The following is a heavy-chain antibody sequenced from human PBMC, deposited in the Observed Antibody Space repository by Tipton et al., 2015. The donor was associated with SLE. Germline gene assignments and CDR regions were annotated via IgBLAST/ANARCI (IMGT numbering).Heavy chain of an antibody. D-gene: IGHD3-10*01. CDR2: IYYRGST. V-gene: IGHV4-39*07. CDR3: AGDYDSGSYRFDF. Sequence: TLSLTCTVSGDSIRSSRYYWGWIRQPPGKGLEWIGSIYYRGSTIYNPSLKSRVTISVDTSKNQFSLKLNSVTTADTAVYYCAGDYDSGSYRFDFWGQGTLVTVSS. J-gene: IGHJ4*02. CDR1: GDSIRSSRYY.